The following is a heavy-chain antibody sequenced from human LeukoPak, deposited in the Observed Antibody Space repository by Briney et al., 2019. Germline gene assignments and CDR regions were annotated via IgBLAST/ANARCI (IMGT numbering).Heavy chain of an antibody. CDR2: INPSGGST. J-gene: IGHJ5*02. D-gene: IGHD6-13*01. V-gene: IGHV1-46*01. CDR1: GYTFTSYY. Sequence: ASVKVSCKASGYTFTSYYMHWVRQAPGQGLEWMGIINPSGGSTSYAQKFQGRVTMARNTSISTAYMELSSLRSEDTAVYYCARGYSRIDPWGQGTLVTVSS. CDR3: ARGYSRIDP.